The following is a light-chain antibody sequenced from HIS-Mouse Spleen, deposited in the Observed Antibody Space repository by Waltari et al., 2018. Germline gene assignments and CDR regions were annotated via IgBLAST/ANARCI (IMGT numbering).Light chain of an antibody. CDR2: EVS. V-gene: IGLV2-14*01. J-gene: IGLJ3*02. CDR1: SSDVGGYNY. Sequence: QSALTQPASVSGSPGQSITISCTGTSSDVGGYNYVSWYQQHPATAPKLMIYEVSNPPSGGSNRFSGSKSGNTAALTIAGRQAEDEAEYYCSSYTSSSTLWVFGGGTKLTVL. CDR3: SSYTSSSTLWV.